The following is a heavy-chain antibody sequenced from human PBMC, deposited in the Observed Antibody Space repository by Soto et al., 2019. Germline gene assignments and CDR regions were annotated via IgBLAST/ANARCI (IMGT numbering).Heavy chain of an antibody. CDR2: IYYSGST. CDR3: ARVACSGGSCYRGAWFDP. Sequence: SETLSLTCTVSGGSISSGGYYWSWIRQHPGKGLEWIGYIYYSGSTYYNPSLKSRVTISVDTSKNQFSLKLSSVTAADTAVYYCARVACSGGSCYRGAWFDPWGQGTLVTVSS. J-gene: IGHJ5*02. V-gene: IGHV4-31*03. D-gene: IGHD2-15*01. CDR1: GGSISSGGYY.